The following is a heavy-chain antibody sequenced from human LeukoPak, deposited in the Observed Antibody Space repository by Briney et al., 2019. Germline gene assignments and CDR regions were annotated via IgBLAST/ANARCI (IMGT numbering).Heavy chain of an antibody. CDR3: ARLGRDGYNFDY. V-gene: IGHV4-34*01. CDR1: GGSFSAYY. CDR2: INHSGST. Sequence: SETLSLTCAVYGGSFSAYYWSWIRQPPGKGLEWIGEINHSGSTNYNPSLKSRVTISVDTSKNQFSLKLSSVTAADTAVYYCARLGRDGYNFDYWGQGTLVTVSS. J-gene: IGHJ4*02. D-gene: IGHD5-24*01.